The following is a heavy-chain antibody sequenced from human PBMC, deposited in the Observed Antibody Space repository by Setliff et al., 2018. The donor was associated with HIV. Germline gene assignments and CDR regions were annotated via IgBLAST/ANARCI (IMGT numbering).Heavy chain of an antibody. V-gene: IGHV1-69*13. Sequence: GASVKVSCKTSGDTLSSYAITWVRQAPGQGLEWMGRIIPIFGTADYAQKFQGRVTLTADESTSTAYMELNSLRSEDTAVYYCARGRASESANSGWGQGTLVTVSS. CDR1: GDTLSSYA. CDR3: ARGRASESANSG. D-gene: IGHD7-27*01. J-gene: IGHJ4*02. CDR2: IIPIFGTA.